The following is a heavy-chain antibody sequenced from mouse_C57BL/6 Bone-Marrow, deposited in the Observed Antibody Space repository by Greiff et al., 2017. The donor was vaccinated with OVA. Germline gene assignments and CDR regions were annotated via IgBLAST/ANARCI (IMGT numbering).Heavy chain of an antibody. Sequence: QVQLQQSGPELVKPGASVKISCKASGYAFSSSWMNWVKQRPGKGLEWIGRIYPGDGDTNYNGTFKGKATLTADKSSSTAYMQLSSLTAEDSAVYFCCYGSSVDYWGQGTTLTVSS. J-gene: IGHJ2*01. D-gene: IGHD1-1*01. CDR1: GYAFSSSW. V-gene: IGHV1-82*01. CDR2: IYPGDGDT. CDR3: CYGSSVDY.